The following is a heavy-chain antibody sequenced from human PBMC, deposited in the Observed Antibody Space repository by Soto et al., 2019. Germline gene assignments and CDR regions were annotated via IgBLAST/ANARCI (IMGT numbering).Heavy chain of an antibody. J-gene: IGHJ3*02. Sequence: GGSLRLSCAASGFTLSRHTMNWVRQAPGKGLEWVSFIGSRTSDIYYADSVKGRFTISRDNAKNSLYLDLTRLRAEDTAVYFCVRDYYDTSGYPNTFDMWGQGTMVTVSS. CDR2: IGSRTSDI. V-gene: IGHV3-21*01. CDR3: VRDYYDTSGYPNTFDM. CDR1: GFTLSRHT. D-gene: IGHD3-22*01.